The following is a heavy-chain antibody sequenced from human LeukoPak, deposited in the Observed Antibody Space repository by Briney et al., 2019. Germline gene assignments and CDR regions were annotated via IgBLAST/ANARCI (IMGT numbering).Heavy chain of an antibody. Sequence: SETLSLTCTVSGYSISSGYYWGWIRQPPGKGLEWIGSGSTYYNPSLKSRVTISVDTSKNQFSLKLSSVTAADTAVYYCETYYYDSSGPQWRAFDIWGQGTMVTVSS. J-gene: IGHJ3*02. CDR1: GYSISSGYY. CDR3: ETYYYDSSGPQWRAFDI. D-gene: IGHD3-22*01. V-gene: IGHV4-38-2*02. CDR2: SGST.